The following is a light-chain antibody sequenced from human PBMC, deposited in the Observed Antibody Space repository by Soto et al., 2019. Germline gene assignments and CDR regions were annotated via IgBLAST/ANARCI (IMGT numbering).Light chain of an antibody. CDR3: QQYNSYWT. CDR2: KAS. J-gene: IGKJ1*01. Sequence: DIQMTQSPSTLSASVGDRVTITCRASQSISSWLAWYQQKPGKAPKLLIYKASSLESGVPSRFSGSGSGTEFTYYISRLQADDVATCYCQQYNSYWTFGQGTKVEIK. V-gene: IGKV1-5*03. CDR1: QSISSW.